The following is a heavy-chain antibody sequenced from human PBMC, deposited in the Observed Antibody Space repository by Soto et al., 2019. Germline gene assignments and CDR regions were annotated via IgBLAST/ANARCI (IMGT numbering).Heavy chain of an antibody. CDR3: ARGWRVGAGGKFYYGLDV. J-gene: IGHJ6*02. Sequence: PGGSLRLSCAASGFTFSTYDMNWVRQAPGKGLEWVSTIGGLISYIYYADSLKGRFTISRDNAKNSLYLQMNSLRAEDTAVYYCARGWRVGAGGKFYYGLDVWGQGTTVTVSS. D-gene: IGHD6-13*01. CDR1: GFTFSTYD. V-gene: IGHV3-21*01. CDR2: IGGLISYI.